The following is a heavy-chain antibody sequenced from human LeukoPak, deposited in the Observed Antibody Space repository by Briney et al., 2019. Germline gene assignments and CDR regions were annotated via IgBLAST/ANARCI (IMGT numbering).Heavy chain of an antibody. CDR3: ARRAGAYSHPYDY. Sequence: GGSLRLSCAASGFTFSSYAMSWVRQAPGKGLEWVSAISGSGGSTYYADSVKGRFTIPRDNSKNTLYLQMNSLRAEDTAVYYCARRAGAYSHPYDYWGQGTLVTVSS. CDR1: GFTFSSYA. D-gene: IGHD4/OR15-4a*01. V-gene: IGHV3-23*01. CDR2: ISGSGGST. J-gene: IGHJ4*02.